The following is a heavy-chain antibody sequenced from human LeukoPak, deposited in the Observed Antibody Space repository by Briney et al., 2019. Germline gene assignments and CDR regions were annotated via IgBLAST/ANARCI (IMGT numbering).Heavy chain of an antibody. V-gene: IGHV4-59*01. Sequence: SETLSLTGTVSGGSISSDYWSWIRQPPGKGLEWIGYIYYSGSTNYDHSLKTGVTILVDTSKNQFSLKLSSVTAADTAVYYCARTHSLYDFWSGYYDYWGQGTLVTVSS. CDR2: IYYSGST. J-gene: IGHJ4*02. CDR1: GGSISSDY. CDR3: ARTHSLYDFWSGYYDY. D-gene: IGHD3-3*01.